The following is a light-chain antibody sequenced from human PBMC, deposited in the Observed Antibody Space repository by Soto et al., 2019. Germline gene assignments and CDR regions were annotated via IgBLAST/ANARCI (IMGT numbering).Light chain of an antibody. Sequence: EIELTQSPGTLSLPPGERATLSCRASQSVSSSYLAWYQQKPGQAPRLLIYDASSRATGIPDRFSGSGSGTDFTLTISRLEPEDFAVYYCQQYGSSPLTFGGGTKVDIK. CDR3: QQYGSSPLT. J-gene: IGKJ4*01. CDR1: QSVSSSY. V-gene: IGKV3-20*01. CDR2: DAS.